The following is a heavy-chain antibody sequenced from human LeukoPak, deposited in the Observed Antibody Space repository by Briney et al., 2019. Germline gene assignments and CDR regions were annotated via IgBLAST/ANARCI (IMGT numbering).Heavy chain of an antibody. V-gene: IGHV3-74*01. Sequence: GGSLRLSCAASGFTFSNYWIHWVRQDPGKGLVWVSFINPDGSTTNYADSVKGRFTISRDNAKNALYLQMNSLRAEDTAVYYCAKDLHYGSADYWGQGTLVTVSS. CDR1: GFTFSNYW. D-gene: IGHD3-10*01. CDR2: INPDGSTT. J-gene: IGHJ4*02. CDR3: AKDLHYGSADY.